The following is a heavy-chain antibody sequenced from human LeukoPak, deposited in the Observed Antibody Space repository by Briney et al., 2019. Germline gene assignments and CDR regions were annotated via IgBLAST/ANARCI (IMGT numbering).Heavy chain of an antibody. Sequence: PGGSLRLSCEASGFTFRSYAMSWVRQAPGKGLEWVSGISGNGGSTYYADSVKGRFTISRDNSKNTLYLQMNSLRVEDMAIYYCAKMYYDILTGEDSWGQGTLVTVSS. D-gene: IGHD3-9*01. CDR2: ISGNGGST. J-gene: IGHJ4*02. CDR1: GFTFRSYA. V-gene: IGHV3-23*01. CDR3: AKMYYDILTGEDS.